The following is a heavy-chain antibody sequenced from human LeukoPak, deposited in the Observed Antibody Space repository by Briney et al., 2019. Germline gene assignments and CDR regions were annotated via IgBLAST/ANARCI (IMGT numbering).Heavy chain of an antibody. J-gene: IGHJ6*03. V-gene: IGHV1-8*03. D-gene: IGHD5-18*01. CDR2: MNPNSGNT. CDR1: GYTFTSYD. CDR3: ARGVRIQLWLKRYYYYYMDV. Sequence: ASVKVSCKASGYTFTSYDINWVRQATGQGLEWMGWMNPNSGNTGYAQKFQGRVTITRNTSISTAYMELSSLRSEDTAVYYCARGVRIQLWLKRYYYYYMDVWGKGTTVTVSS.